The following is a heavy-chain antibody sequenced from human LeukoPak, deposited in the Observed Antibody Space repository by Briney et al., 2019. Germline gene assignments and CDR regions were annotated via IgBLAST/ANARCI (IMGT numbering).Heavy chain of an antibody. CDR2: INAYNGNT. J-gene: IGHJ6*03. CDR1: GYTFTSYG. V-gene: IGHV1-18*01. Sequence: GASVKVSCKASGYTFTSYGISWVRQAPGQGLEWMGWINAYNGNTDYAQRLQGRVTMTTDTSTSTAYMELRSLRSDDTAVYYCARPRYFYDTSGMPYYHMDVWGKGTTATVSS. CDR3: ARPRYFYDTSGMPYYHMDV. D-gene: IGHD3-22*01.